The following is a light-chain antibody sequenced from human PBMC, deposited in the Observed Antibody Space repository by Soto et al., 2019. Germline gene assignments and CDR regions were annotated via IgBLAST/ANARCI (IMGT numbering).Light chain of an antibody. CDR1: NIGRKS. J-gene: IGLJ2*01. Sequence: SYELTQPPSVSVAPGQTARITCGGSNIGRKSVHWYQQKPGQAPVVVVYGDRDRPSGIPERFSGSNSGNTATLTISRVEAGDEADYYCQLWDSNSDHVVFGGGTKLTVL. CDR3: QLWDSNSDHVV. CDR2: GDR. V-gene: IGLV3-21*02.